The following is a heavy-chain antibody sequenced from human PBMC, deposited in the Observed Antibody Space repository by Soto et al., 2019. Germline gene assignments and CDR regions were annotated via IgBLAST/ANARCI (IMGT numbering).Heavy chain of an antibody. CDR1: GFTFSSYG. V-gene: IGHV3-30*18. CDR2: ISYDGSNK. D-gene: IGHD2-21*01. Sequence: SGGSLRLSCAASGFTFSSYGMHWVRQAPGKGLEWVAVISYDGSNKYYADSVKGRFTISRDNSKNTLYLQMNSLRAEDTAVYYCAKSVIRWLLQARPPTYYYYYGMDVWGQGTTVTVS. CDR3: AKSVIRWLLQARPPTYYYYYGMDV. J-gene: IGHJ6*02.